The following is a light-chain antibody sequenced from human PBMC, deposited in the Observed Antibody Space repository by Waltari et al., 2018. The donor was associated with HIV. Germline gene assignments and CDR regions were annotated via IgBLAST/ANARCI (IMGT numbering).Light chain of an antibody. V-gene: IGKV4-1*01. CDR2: WTS. CDR3: QQYYDSPYT. Sequence: DIVMTQSPDSLAVSLGERATINCKSSQSLLYTSNNRNYLAWFQQKPGQPPKLLISWTSTRESGVPYRFSGAGSGTDFTLSISSLQAEDVAVYYCQQYYDSPYTFGQGTKLEIK. J-gene: IGKJ2*01. CDR1: QSLLYTSNNRNY.